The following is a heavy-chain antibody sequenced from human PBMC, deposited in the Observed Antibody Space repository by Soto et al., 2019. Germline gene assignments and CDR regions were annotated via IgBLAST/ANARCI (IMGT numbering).Heavy chain of an antibody. Sequence: VKVSCKASGGPLISYVVTWVRQAPGQGLEWMGGIIPVFGTAHYAQSLQGRVTITAADSTTTAYMALTRLRSEDTAVYYCTYRDYCDQRTLVTVSS. CDR2: IIPVFGTA. CDR3: TYRDY. J-gene: IGHJ4*02. CDR1: GGPLISYV. V-gene: IGHV1-69*01.